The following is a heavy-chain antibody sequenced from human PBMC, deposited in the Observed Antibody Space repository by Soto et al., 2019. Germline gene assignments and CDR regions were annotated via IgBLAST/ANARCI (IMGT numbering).Heavy chain of an antibody. CDR2: ISANGANT. J-gene: IGHJ4*03. V-gene: IGHV3-23*01. Sequence: EVQLLESGGGLVQPGGSLRLSCTASGITFNNYALSWVRQAPGKGLEWVSGISANGANTFYADSVKGRFTVSRDNSKNPLSLKMTSRRADNTAVYSGAKNPEGVNSTITSSFAYWGRGPWSPSPQ. D-gene: IGHD5-12*01. CDR3: AKNPEGVNSTITSSFAY. CDR1: GITFNNYA.